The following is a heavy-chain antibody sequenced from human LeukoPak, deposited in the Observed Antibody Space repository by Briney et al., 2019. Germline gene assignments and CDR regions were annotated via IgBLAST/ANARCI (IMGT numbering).Heavy chain of an antibody. D-gene: IGHD3-22*01. V-gene: IGHV4-59*08. J-gene: IGHJ4*02. CDR2: IYDSGSP. Sequence: SETLSLTCTVSGGSVSTYYWSWIRQSPGKGLEWIGYIYDSGSPNYNPSLKSRVTISVDTSTTQFSLRQSSVTAADTAVYYCARGPSRNYYDSSGYVYWGQGTLVTVSS. CDR1: GGSVSTYY. CDR3: ARGPSRNYYDSSGYVY.